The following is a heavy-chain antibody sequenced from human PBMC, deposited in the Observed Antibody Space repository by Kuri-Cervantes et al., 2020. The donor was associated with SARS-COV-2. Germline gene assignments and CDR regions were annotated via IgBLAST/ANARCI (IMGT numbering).Heavy chain of an antibody. J-gene: IGHJ6*02. CDR2: ISYDGNE. D-gene: IGHD2-2*01. CDR3: AKEIDIVVVPAAPYYYYGMDV. Sequence: GESLKISCAASGFTFSTYGMHWVRQAPGKGLEWVALISYDGNEYYADSVRGRFTISRDNSKNTLYLQLNNLRTEDTAVYYCAKEIDIVVVPAAPYYYYGMDVWGQGTTVTVSS. V-gene: IGHV3-30*18. CDR1: GFTFSTYG.